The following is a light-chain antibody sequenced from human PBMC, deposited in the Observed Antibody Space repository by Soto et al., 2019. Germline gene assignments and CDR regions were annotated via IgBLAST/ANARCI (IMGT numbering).Light chain of an antibody. J-gene: IGLJ1*01. CDR2: DVS. Sequence: LTQPASVSGSPGQSITISCTGTSSDVGGYNFVSWYQQHPGKAPKLMIYDVSDRPSGVSNRFSGSKSGNTASLTISGLQAEDEADYYCSSYPSSFYVFGTGTKVTVL. CDR3: SSYPSSFYV. V-gene: IGLV2-14*01. CDR1: SSDVGGYNF.